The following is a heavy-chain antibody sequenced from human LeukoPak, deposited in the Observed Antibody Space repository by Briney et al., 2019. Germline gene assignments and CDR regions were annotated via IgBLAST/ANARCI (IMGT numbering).Heavy chain of an antibody. D-gene: IGHD3-10*01. CDR1: GGSISSYY. J-gene: IGHJ4*02. CDR3: ARSSGVLLWFGELPTLDY. V-gene: IGHV4-59*01. CDR2: IYYSGST. Sequence: SETLSLTCTVSGGSISSYYWSWIRQPPGKGLEWTGYIYYSGSTNYNPSLKSRVTISVDTSKNQFSLKLSSVTAADTAVYYCARSSGVLLWFGELPTLDYWGQGTLVTVSS.